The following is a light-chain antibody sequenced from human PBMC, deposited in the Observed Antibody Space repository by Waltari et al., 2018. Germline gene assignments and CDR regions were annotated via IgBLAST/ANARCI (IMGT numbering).Light chain of an antibody. Sequence: EVVMTQSPVTLSVSPGERATLSCRASQNVGSNLAWYHQKPGQAPRLLVYGAPTRATGIPDRISGSGSGTEFTLTISSLQSEDFAVYYCQQYNNWPRTFGQGTKVEIK. J-gene: IGKJ1*01. V-gene: IGKV3-15*01. CDR3: QQYNNWPRT. CDR1: QNVGSN. CDR2: GAP.